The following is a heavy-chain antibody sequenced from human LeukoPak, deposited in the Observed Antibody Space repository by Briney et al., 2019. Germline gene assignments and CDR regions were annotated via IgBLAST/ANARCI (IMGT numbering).Heavy chain of an antibody. CDR1: GFTFSSYD. V-gene: IGHV3-48*01. J-gene: IGHJ6*03. CDR2: ISSSSSDI. CDR3: AREKWFGELSPLNGMDV. Sequence: GGSLRLSCAASGFTFSSYDMNWVRQAPGKGLEWVSYISSSSSDIYYADSVKGRFTISRDTAENSLYLQMNSLRAEDTAVYYCAREKWFGELSPLNGMDVWGKGTTVTVSS. D-gene: IGHD3-10*01.